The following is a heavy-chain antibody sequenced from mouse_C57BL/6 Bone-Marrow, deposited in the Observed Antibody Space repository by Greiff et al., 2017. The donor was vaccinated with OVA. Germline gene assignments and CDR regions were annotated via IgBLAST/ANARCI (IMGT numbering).Heavy chain of an antibody. V-gene: IGHV14-4*01. CDR1: GFNIKDDY. J-gene: IGHJ1*03. Sequence: VQLQQSGAELVRPGASVKLSCTASGFNIKDDYMHWVKQRPEQGLEWIGWIDPENGDTEYASKFQGKATITEDTSSNTAYLQLSSLTSEDTAVYYCASLRYRYFDVWGTGTTVTVSS. D-gene: IGHD1-1*01. CDR2: IDPENGDT. CDR3: ASLRYRYFDV.